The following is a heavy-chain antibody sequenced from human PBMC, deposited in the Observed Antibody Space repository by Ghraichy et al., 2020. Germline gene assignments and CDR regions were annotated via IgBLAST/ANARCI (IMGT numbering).Heavy chain of an antibody. V-gene: IGHV4-34*01. J-gene: IGHJ4*02. Sequence: SETLSLTCAVYGGSFSDYYWSWIRQPPGKGLEWIGEINHRGSTNYSPSLKSRVSISVDTSKNQFSLKVTSVTAADTAVYYCARNFLPVAGTGGLDYWGQGILVTVSS. CDR3: ARNFLPVAGTGGLDY. CDR2: INHRGST. D-gene: IGHD6-19*01. CDR1: GGSFSDYY.